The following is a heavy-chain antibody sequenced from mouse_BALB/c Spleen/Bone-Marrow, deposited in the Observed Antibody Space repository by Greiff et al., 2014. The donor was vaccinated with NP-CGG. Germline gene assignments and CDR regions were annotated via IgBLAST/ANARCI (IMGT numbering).Heavy chain of an antibody. CDR2: INPDSSTI. D-gene: IGHD1-1*01. CDR3: ARLGYYGAMDY. CDR1: GFDFSRYW. V-gene: IGHV4-1*02. Sequence: EVQLQQSGGGLVQPGGSLKLSCAASGFDFSRYWMSWVRQAPGKGLEWIGEINPDSSTINYTPSLKDKFIISRDNAKNTLYLQMGKVRSEDTALYYCARLGYYGAMDYWGQGTSVTVSS. J-gene: IGHJ4*01.